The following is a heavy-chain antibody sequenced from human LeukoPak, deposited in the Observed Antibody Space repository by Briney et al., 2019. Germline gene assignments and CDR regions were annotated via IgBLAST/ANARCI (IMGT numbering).Heavy chain of an antibody. J-gene: IGHJ5*02. CDR3: ARVPA. CDR2: IKKDGSEK. V-gene: IGHV3-7*01. CDR1: GFTFSTYW. Sequence: GGSLRLSCEASGFTFSTYWISWVRQAPGKGLEWVANIKKDGSEKKYVDSVKGRFTISRDNAKNSLYLQMNSLRAEDTAVYYCARVPAWGQGTLVTVSS.